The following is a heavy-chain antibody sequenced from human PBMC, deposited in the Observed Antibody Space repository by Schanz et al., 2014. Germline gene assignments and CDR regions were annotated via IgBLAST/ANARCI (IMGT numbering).Heavy chain of an antibody. CDR2: IWYDGSNK. V-gene: IGHV3-33*01. D-gene: IGHD6-13*01. CDR3: ARVRRRIATPSTPSVRNYYYDAMDV. J-gene: IGHJ6*02. Sequence: QVQLVESGGGVVQPGRSLRLSCAASGFIFSSYGLHWVRQAPGKGLEWVAFIWYDGSNKYYADSVKGRFTISRDNSKNTLYLQMNSLRADDTSVYFCARVRRRIATPSTPSVRNYYYDAMDVWGQGTTVTVSS. CDR1: GFIFSSYG.